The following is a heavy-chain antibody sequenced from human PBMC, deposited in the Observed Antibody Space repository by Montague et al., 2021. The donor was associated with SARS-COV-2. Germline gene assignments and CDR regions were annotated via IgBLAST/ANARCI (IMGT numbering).Heavy chain of an antibody. V-gene: IGHV1-8*01. CDR2: MNLNSGNT. Sequence: SVKVSFKASGYTFTSYDINWVRQATGQGLEWMGWMNLNSGNTGYAQKFQGRVTMTRNTSISTAYMELSSLRSEDTAVYYCARAQYYYDSSGYYPAYWGQGTLVTVSS. D-gene: IGHD3-22*01. CDR3: ARAQYYYDSSGYYPAY. J-gene: IGHJ4*02. CDR1: GYTFTSYD.